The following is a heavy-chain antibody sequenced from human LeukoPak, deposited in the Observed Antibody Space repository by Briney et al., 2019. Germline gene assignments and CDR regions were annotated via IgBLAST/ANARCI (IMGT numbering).Heavy chain of an antibody. Sequence: SETLSLTCAVYGVSFSDYYWSWIRQPPGKGLEWIGEINHSGSTNYNPSLKSRVTISVDTSKNQFSLKLSSVTAADTAVYYCARGRVTATSVTSYWGQGTLVTVSS. CDR2: INHSGST. CDR1: GVSFSDYY. D-gene: IGHD2-15*01. J-gene: IGHJ4*02. CDR3: ARGRVTATSVTSY. V-gene: IGHV4-34*01.